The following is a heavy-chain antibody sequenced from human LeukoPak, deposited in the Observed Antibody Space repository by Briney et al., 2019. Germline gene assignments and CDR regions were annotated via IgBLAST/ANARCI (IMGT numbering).Heavy chain of an antibody. Sequence: GRSLRLSCAASGFTFSSYAMHWVRQAPGEGLEWVAVISCDGSNKYYADSVKGRFTISRDNSKNTLYLQMNSLRAEDTAVYYCARTTYYYDSSGYLDYWGQGTLVTVSS. CDR2: ISCDGSNK. V-gene: IGHV3-30-3*01. J-gene: IGHJ4*02. CDR1: GFTFSSYA. CDR3: ARTTYYYDSSGYLDY. D-gene: IGHD3-22*01.